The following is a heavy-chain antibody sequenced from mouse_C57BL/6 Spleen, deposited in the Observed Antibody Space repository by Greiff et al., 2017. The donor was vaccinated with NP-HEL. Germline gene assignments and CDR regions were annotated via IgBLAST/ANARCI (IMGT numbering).Heavy chain of an antibody. V-gene: IGHV1-64*01. CDR2: IHPNSGST. D-gene: IGHD1-1*01. CDR1: GYTFTSYW. Sequence: QVQLQQPGAELVKPGASVKLSCKASGYTFTSYWMHWVKQRPGQGLEWIGMIHPNSGSTNYNEKFKSKATLTVDKSSSTAYMQLSSLTSEDSAVYYCAVDYYGSSYGAMDYWGQGTSVTVSS. J-gene: IGHJ4*01. CDR3: AVDYYGSSYGAMDY.